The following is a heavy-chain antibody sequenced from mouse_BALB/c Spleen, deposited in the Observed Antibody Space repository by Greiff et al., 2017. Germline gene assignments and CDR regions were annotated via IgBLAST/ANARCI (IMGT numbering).Heavy chain of an antibody. D-gene: IGHD2-4*01. CDR1: GFTFSSYT. CDR3: ARQYYDYDEGYAMDY. Sequence: EVMLVESGGGLVQPGGSLKLSCAASGFTFSSYTMSWVRQTPEKRLEWVAYISNGGGSTYYPDTVKGRFTISRDNAKNTQYLQMSSLKSEDTAMYYCARQYYDYDEGYAMDYWGQGTSVTVSS. V-gene: IGHV5-12-2*01. J-gene: IGHJ4*01. CDR2: ISNGGGST.